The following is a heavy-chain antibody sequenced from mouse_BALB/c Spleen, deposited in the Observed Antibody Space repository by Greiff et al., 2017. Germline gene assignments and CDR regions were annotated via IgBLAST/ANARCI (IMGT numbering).Heavy chain of an antibody. CDR1: GFNIKDYY. Sequence: VQLQQSGAELVRPGASVKLSCTASGFNIKDYYMHWVKQRPEQGLEWIGWIDPENGDTEYAPKFQGKATMTADTSSNTAYLQLSSLTSEDTAVYCCNAGYMDYWGQGTTLTVSS. CDR2: IDPENGDT. J-gene: IGHJ2*01. V-gene: IGHV14-4*02. CDR3: NAGYMDY.